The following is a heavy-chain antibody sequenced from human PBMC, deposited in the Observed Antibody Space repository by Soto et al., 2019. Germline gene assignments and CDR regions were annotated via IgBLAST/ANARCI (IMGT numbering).Heavy chain of an antibody. J-gene: IGHJ5*02. CDR2: IYSGGST. V-gene: IGHV3-53*01. CDR3: ARERASSGYRYNGFGP. Sequence: GGSLRLSCAASGFTVSSNYMSWVRQAPGKGLEWVSVIYSGGSTYYADSVKGRFTISRDNSKNTLYLQMNSLRAEDTAVYYCARERASSGYRYNGFGPWGQGTLVKSPQ. D-gene: IGHD3-22*01. CDR1: GFTVSSNY.